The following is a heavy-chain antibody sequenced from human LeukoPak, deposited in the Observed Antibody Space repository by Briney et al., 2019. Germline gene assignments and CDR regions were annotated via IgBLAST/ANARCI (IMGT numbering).Heavy chain of an antibody. CDR2: MNPNSGNT. CDR3: ARGLEGQYYDFWSGYYTGNWFDP. J-gene: IGHJ5*02. Sequence: ASVKVSCKASGYTFTSYDISWVRQATGQGLEWMGWMNPNSGNTGYAQKFQGRVTMTRNTSISTAYMELSSLRSEDTAVYYCARGLEGQYYDFWSGYYTGNWFDPWGQGTLVTVSS. V-gene: IGHV1-8*01. D-gene: IGHD3-3*01. CDR1: GYTFTSYD.